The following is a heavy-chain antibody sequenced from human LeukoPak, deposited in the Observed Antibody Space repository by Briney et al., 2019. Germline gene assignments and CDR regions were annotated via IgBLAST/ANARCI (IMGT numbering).Heavy chain of an antibody. CDR2: IIPIFGTA. CDR3: AIDGSPMVTPDYYYYYMDV. V-gene: IGHV1-69*01. CDR1: GGTFSTYG. D-gene: IGHD4/OR15-4a*01. J-gene: IGHJ6*03. Sequence: SVKVSCKASGGTFSTYGITWVRQAPGQGLEWMGGIIPIFGTANYAQKFQGRVTITADESTSTAYMELSSLRSEDTAVYYCAIDGSPMVTPDYYYYYMDVWGKGITVTISS.